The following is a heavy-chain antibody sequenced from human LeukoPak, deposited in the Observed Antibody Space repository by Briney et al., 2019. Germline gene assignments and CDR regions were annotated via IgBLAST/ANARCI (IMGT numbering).Heavy chain of an antibody. CDR2: IYYSGST. J-gene: IGHJ3*02. V-gene: IGHV4-39*01. CDR1: GGSISSSSYY. CDR3: ARQWELESNAFDI. D-gene: IGHD1-1*01. Sequence: SETLSLTCTVSGGSISSSSYYWGWIRQPPGKGLEWIGSIYYSGSTYYNPSLKSRVTISVDTSKNQFSLKLSSVTAADTAVYYCARQWELESNAFDIWGQGTMVTVSS.